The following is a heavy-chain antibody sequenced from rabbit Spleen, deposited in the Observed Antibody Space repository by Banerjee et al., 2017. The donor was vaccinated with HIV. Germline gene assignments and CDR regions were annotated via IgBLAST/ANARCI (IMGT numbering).Heavy chain of an antibody. CDR3: ARGGAGSPYYGGLSL. V-gene: IGHV1S45*01. D-gene: IGHD8-1*01. CDR2: IYAGTSGNT. Sequence: QEQLVESGGGLVQPTGSLTLTCKASGFSFSNGYWICWVRQAPGKGLEWIACIYAGTSGNTYYASWAKGRFTISKTSSTTVTLRMTSLTAADTATYFCARGGAGSPYYGGLSLWGPGTLVTVS. CDR1: GFSFSNGYW. J-gene: IGHJ4*01.